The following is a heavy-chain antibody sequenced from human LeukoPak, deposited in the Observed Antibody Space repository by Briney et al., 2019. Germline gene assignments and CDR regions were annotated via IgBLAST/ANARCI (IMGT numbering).Heavy chain of an antibody. J-gene: IGHJ3*02. CDR1: GDSINNYY. Sequence: SETLSLTCSVSGDSINNYYWSWIRQPPGKGLEWIGYIYYSGSTNYNPSLKSRLTISVDTSKNQFSLKLGSVAAADTAVYYWATLTKRNDPFAIWGQGKMVTVSS. V-gene: IGHV4-59*01. CDR3: ATLTKRNDPFAI. D-gene: IGHD1-14*01. CDR2: IYYSGST.